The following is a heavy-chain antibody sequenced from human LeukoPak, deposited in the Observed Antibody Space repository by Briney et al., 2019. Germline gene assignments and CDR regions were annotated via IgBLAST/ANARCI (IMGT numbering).Heavy chain of an antibody. CDR2: IYYSGNT. V-gene: IGHV4-59*08. CDR3: ARQRYSGSYYFDY. Sequence: PSETLSLTCTVSGGSITNYYWSWIRQPLGKGLEWIGYIYYSGNTNYNPSLKSRVTISVDTSKNQFSLRLSSVTAADTAVYYCARQRYSGSYYFDYWGQGTLVTDSS. D-gene: IGHD1-26*01. J-gene: IGHJ4*02. CDR1: GGSITNYY.